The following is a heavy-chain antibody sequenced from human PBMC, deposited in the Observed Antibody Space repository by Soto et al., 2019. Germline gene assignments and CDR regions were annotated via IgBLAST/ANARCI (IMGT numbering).Heavy chain of an antibody. CDR1: GFTFSSYA. J-gene: IGHJ4*02. Sequence: GGSLRLSCAASGFTFSSYAMSWVRQAPGKGLEWVSAVGTGGTAYYADSVKGRFTISRDNSKNTLCLQMNSLRAEDTVIYYCARVYSSLSSYDYWGQGTLVTVSS. D-gene: IGHD5-18*01. V-gene: IGHV3-23*01. CDR2: VGTGGTA. CDR3: ARVYSSLSSYDY.